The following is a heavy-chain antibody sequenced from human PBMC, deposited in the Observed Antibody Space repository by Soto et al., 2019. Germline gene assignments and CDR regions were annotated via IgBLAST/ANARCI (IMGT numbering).Heavy chain of an antibody. D-gene: IGHD3-22*01. V-gene: IGHV4-30-2*01. CDR2: IYHSGST. CDR1: GGSISSGGYS. Sequence: QLQLQESGSGLVKPSQTLSLTCAVSGGSISSGGYSWSWIRQPPGKGLEWIGYIYHSGSTYYNPSLKSRVTISVDRSKNQFSLKLSSVTAADTAVYYCARVGNYDDSSGYYGYFQHWGQGTLVTVSS. J-gene: IGHJ1*01. CDR3: ARVGNYDDSSGYYGYFQH.